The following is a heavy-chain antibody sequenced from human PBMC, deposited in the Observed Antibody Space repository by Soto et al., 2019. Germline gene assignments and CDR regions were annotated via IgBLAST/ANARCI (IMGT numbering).Heavy chain of an antibody. D-gene: IGHD3-3*01. CDR2: IIPIFGTA. Sequence: SVKVSCKASGGTFSSYAIRWVRQAPGHGLEWMGGIIPIFGTANYAQRFQGRVTITADESTSTAYMELSSLRSEDTAVYYCAKGGSGYDFWSGYWNWFDPWGQGTLVTVSS. J-gene: IGHJ5*02. CDR1: GGTFSSYA. V-gene: IGHV1-69*13. CDR3: AKGGSGYDFWSGYWNWFDP.